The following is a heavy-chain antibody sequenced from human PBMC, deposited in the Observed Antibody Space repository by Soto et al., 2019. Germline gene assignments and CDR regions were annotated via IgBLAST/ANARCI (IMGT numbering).Heavy chain of an antibody. V-gene: IGHV3-66*01. CDR3: AREVGPYSSSSDGPFDY. CDR2: IYRGGST. J-gene: IGHJ4*02. CDR1: GFTVSSNY. Sequence: EVHLVESGGGLVQPGGSLRLSCAASGFTVSSNYMNWVRQAPGKGLEWVSIIYRGGSTNYADSVKGRFTISRDNSKNTLYLQMHSLRAEDTAVYYCAREVGPYSSSSDGPFDYRGQGTLVTVSS. D-gene: IGHD6-6*01.